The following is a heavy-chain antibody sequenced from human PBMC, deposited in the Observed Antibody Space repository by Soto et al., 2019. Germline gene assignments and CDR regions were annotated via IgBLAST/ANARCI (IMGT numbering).Heavy chain of an antibody. V-gene: IGHV1-69*13. Sequence: SVKVSCKASGGTFSSYAISLVRQAPGQGLEWMGGIIPIFGTANYAQKFQGRVTITADESTSTAYMELSSLRSEDTAVYYCARDQPVAGYYPWFDPWGQGTLVTVSS. CDR2: IIPIFGTA. CDR1: GGTFSSYA. D-gene: IGHD3-9*01. CDR3: ARDQPVAGYYPWFDP. J-gene: IGHJ5*02.